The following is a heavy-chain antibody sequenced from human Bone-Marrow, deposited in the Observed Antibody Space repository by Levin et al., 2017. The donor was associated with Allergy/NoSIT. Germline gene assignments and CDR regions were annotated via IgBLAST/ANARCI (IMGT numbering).Heavy chain of an antibody. V-gene: IGHV3-11*01. J-gene: IGHJ4*02. D-gene: IGHD4-17*01. CDR2: ISPATSSI. Sequence: PGGSLRLSCATSGFNFKDAWMNWVRQAPGKGLEWVSYISPATSSIVYVDSVKGRFTISRDNAKSSLFLQISSLRDEDTAVYYCATYFRDYHYFASWGQGTLVTVSS. CDR3: ATYFRDYHYFAS. CDR1: GFNFKDAW.